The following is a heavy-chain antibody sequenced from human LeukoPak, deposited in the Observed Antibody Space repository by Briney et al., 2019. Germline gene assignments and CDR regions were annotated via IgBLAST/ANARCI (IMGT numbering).Heavy chain of an antibody. CDR1: GGSISSGSYY. Sequence: SETLSLTCTVSGGSISSGSYYWSWIRQPAGKGLEWIGRIYTSGSTNYNPSLKSRVTISVDTSKNQFSLKLSSVTAADTAVYYCARDRGGYTYSHDYWGQGTLVTVSS. D-gene: IGHD5-18*01. CDR2: IYTSGST. V-gene: IGHV4-61*02. J-gene: IGHJ4*02. CDR3: ARDRGGYTYSHDY.